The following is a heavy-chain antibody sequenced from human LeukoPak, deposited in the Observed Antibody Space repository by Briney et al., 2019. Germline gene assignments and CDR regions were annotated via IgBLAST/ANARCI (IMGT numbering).Heavy chain of an antibody. CDR2: IIPIFGTA. V-gene: IGHV1-69*13. CDR1: GGTFSSYA. Sequence: SVKVSCKASGGTFSSYAISWVRQAPGQGLEWMGGIIPIFGTANYAQKFQGRVTITADESTSTAYMELSSLRSEDTAVYYCARFCGCWRWPFDYWGQGTLVTVSS. D-gene: IGHD2-21*01. CDR3: ARFCGCWRWPFDY. J-gene: IGHJ4*02.